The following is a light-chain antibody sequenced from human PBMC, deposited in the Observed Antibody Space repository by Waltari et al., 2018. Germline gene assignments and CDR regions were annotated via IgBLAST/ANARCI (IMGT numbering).Light chain of an antibody. CDR1: QAISSW. CDR2: AAS. J-gene: IGKJ5*01. V-gene: IGKV1-12*01. Sequence: DIQMTQSPSSVSASVGDRVTITCRASQAISSWLAWYQQKPGKAPNLLIYAASSLQSGVPSRFRGSGFGTDFTLTISSLQPEDFATYFCQQFDTFPLTFGQGTRLEIK. CDR3: QQFDTFPLT.